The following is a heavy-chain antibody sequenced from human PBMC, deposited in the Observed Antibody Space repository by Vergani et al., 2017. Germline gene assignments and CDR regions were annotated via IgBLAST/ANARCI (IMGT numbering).Heavy chain of an antibody. CDR2: INPNSGGT. J-gene: IGHJ3*02. D-gene: IGHD2-15*01. CDR3: ARGPSPRYCSGGSCRIYDAFDI. CDR1: GYTFTGYY. V-gene: IGHV1-2*02. Sequence: QVQLVQSGAEVKKPGASVKVSCKASGYTFTGYYMHWVRQAPGQGLEWMGWINPNSGGTNYAQKFQGRVTMTRDTSISTAYMELSRLRSDDTAVYYCARGPSPRYCSGGSCRIYDAFDIWGQGTMVTVSS.